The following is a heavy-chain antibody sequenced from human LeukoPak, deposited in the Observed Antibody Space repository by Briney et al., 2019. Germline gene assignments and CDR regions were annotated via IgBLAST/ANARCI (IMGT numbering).Heavy chain of an antibody. CDR3: ARDTHDYGDYHDAFDI. V-gene: IGHV1-18*04. CDR2: ISAYNGNT. D-gene: IGHD4-17*01. CDR1: GYTFTGYY. J-gene: IGHJ3*02. Sequence: ASVKVSCKASGYTFTGYYMHWVRQAPGQGLEWMGWISAYNGNTNYAQKLQGRVTMTTDTSTSTAYMELRSLRSDDTAVYYCARDTHDYGDYHDAFDIWGQGTMVTVSS.